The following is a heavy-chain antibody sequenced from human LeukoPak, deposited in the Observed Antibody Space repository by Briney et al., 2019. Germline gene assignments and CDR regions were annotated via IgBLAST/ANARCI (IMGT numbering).Heavy chain of an antibody. V-gene: IGHV3-30*18. CDR1: GFTFSSYG. D-gene: IGHD3-10*01. J-gene: IGHJ4*02. Sequence: GGSLRLSCAASGFTFSSYGMHWVRQAPGKGLEWVAVISYDGGNKYYADSVKGRFTISRDNSKTTLYLQMNSLRAEDTAVYYCAKDQSSGSYYIYWGQGTLVTVSS. CDR3: AKDQSSGSYYIY. CDR2: ISYDGGNK.